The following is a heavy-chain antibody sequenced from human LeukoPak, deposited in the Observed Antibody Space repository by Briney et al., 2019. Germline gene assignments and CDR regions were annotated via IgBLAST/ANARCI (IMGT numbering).Heavy chain of an antibody. Sequence: GGSLRLSCAASGFTFSSYGMHWVRQAPGKGLEWVAFIRYDGSNKYYADSVKGRFTISRDNSKNTLYLQMNSLRAEDTAVYYCARVQPRTSYYYDSSGYSDDAFDIWGQGTMVTVSS. J-gene: IGHJ3*02. CDR3: ARVQPRTSYYYDSSGYSDDAFDI. CDR2: IRYDGSNK. V-gene: IGHV3-30*02. CDR1: GFTFSSYG. D-gene: IGHD3-22*01.